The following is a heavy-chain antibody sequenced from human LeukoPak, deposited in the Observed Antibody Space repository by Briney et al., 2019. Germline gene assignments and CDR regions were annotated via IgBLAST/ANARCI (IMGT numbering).Heavy chain of an antibody. CDR2: INHSGST. D-gene: IGHD3-3*01. Sequence: SETLSLTCAVYGGSFSGYYWSWIRQPPGKGLEWIGEINHSGSTNYNPSLESRVTISVDTSKNQFSLKLSSVTAADTAVYYCARGLYYDFWSGYQNWFDPWGQGTLVTVSS. V-gene: IGHV4-34*01. CDR1: GGSFSGYY. J-gene: IGHJ5*02. CDR3: ARGLYYDFWSGYQNWFDP.